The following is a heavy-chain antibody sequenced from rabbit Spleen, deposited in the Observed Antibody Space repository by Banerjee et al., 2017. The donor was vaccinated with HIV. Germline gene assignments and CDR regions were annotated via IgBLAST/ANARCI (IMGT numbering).Heavy chain of an antibody. CDR2: IYPGSSGTT. D-gene: IGHD1-1*01. CDR3: ARDTSSSFSSYGMDL. CDR1: GVSFSGDSY. V-gene: IGHV1S40*01. Sequence: QSLEESGGDLVKSGASLTLTCIASGVSFSGDSYMCWVRQPPGKGLEWIGCIYPGSSGTTYYASWAKGRFTISKTSSTTVTLQMTSLTAADTATYFCARDTSSSFSSYGMDLWGPGTL. J-gene: IGHJ6*01.